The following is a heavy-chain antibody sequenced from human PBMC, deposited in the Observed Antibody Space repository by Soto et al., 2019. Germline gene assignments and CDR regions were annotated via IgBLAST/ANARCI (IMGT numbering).Heavy chain of an antibody. D-gene: IGHD2-8*01. J-gene: IGHJ6*02. CDR2: ISAYNGNT. Sequence: QVQLVQSGAEVKKPGASVKVSCKASGYTFTSYGISWVRQAPGQGLEWMGWISAYNGNTNYAQKFQGRVTMTTDTSTSTAYMERRSLRSDDTAGYYGARGGKYGTNGGCSFYGMDVWGQGTTVTVSS. CDR1: GYTFTSYG. V-gene: IGHV1-18*01. CDR3: ARGGKYGTNGGCSFYGMDV.